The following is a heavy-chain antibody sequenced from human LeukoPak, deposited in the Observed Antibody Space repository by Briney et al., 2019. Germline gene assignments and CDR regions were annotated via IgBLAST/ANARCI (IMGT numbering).Heavy chain of an antibody. D-gene: IGHD2-2*01. J-gene: IGHJ4*02. CDR3: ARRGSSNEFDY. CDR2: IYPGDSDT. V-gene: IGHV5-51*01. CDR1: GYSFTSYW. Sequence: GESLKISCKGSGYSFTSYWIVWVRQMPGKGLECMGIIYPGDSDTRYSPSFQGQVTISADGSINTAYLQWSSLKASDTAIYYCARRGSSNEFDYWGQGTLVTVSS.